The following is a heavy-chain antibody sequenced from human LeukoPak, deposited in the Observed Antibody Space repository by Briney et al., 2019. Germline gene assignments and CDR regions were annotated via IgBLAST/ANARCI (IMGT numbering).Heavy chain of an antibody. D-gene: IGHD1-7*01. CDR2: INHSGST. V-gene: IGHV4-34*01. Sequence: SETLSLTCAVHGGSFSGYYWSWIRQPPGKGLEWIGEINHSGSTNYNPSLKSRVTISVDTSKNQFSLKLSSVTAADTAVYYCARRRGITGTIENWFDPWGQGTLVTVSS. CDR1: GGSFSGYY. J-gene: IGHJ5*02. CDR3: ARRRGITGTIENWFDP.